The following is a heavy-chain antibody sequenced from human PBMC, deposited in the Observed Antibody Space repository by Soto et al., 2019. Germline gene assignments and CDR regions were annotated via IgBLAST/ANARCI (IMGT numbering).Heavy chain of an antibody. V-gene: IGHV1-18*01. D-gene: IGHD5-12*01. CDR1: GYTFTSYG. J-gene: IGHJ4*02. Sequence: GASVKVSCKASGYTFTSYGISWVRRAPGQGLEWMGWISAYNGNTNYAQKLQGRVTMTTDTSTSTAYMELRSLRSDDTAVYYCARGGYDWRGEYYFDYWGQGTLVTVSS. CDR3: ARGGYDWRGEYYFDY. CDR2: ISAYNGNT.